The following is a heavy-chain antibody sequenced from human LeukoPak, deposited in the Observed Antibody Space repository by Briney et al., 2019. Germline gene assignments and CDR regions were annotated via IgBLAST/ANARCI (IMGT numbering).Heavy chain of an antibody. CDR1: GYTFTSYY. V-gene: IGHV1-2*02. Sequence: ASVKVSCKASGYTFTSYYMRWVRQAPGQGLEWMGWINPNSGGTNYAQKFQGRVTMTRDTSISTAYMELSRLRSDDTAVYYCAREAIAAYFDYWGQGTLVTVSS. J-gene: IGHJ4*02. CDR2: INPNSGGT. D-gene: IGHD6-6*01. CDR3: AREAIAAYFDY.